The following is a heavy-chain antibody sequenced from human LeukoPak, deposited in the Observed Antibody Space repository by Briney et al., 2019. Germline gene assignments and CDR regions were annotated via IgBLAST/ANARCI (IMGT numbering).Heavy chain of an antibody. CDR1: GFTFSNAW. CDR3: TTASYSSGWSYYFAY. Sequence: GGSLRLSCAASGFTFSNAWMSWVRQAPGKGLEWVGRIKSKTDGGTTDYAAPVKGRFTISRDDSKNTLYLQMNSLKTEDTAVYYCTTASYSSGWSYYFAYWGKGTLVTVSS. J-gene: IGHJ4*02. D-gene: IGHD6-19*01. V-gene: IGHV3-15*01. CDR2: IKSKTDGGTT.